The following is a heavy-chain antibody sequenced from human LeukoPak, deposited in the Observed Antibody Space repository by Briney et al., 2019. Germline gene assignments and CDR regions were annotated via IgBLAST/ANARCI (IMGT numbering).Heavy chain of an antibody. J-gene: IGHJ4*02. Sequence: GGSLRLSCAASGFTFSDYYMSWIRQAPGKGLDCVSYISSSGSTIYYADSVKGRFTISRDNAKNSLYLQMNSLRAEDTAVYYCARDVKTRYCSSTSCYVPFDYWGQGTLVTVSS. CDR3: ARDVKTRYCSSTSCYVPFDY. CDR1: GFTFSDYY. V-gene: IGHV3-11*04. CDR2: ISSSGSTI. D-gene: IGHD2-2*01.